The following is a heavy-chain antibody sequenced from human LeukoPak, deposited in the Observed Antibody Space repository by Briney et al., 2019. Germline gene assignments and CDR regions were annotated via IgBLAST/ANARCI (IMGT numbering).Heavy chain of an antibody. Sequence: ASVKVSCKASGYTFTSYGISWVRQAPGQGLEWMGWLSAYNGNTNYAQKLQGRVTMTTDTSTSTAYMELRSLRSDDTAVYYCARGSVYYHGRLPADYWGQGTLVTVSS. V-gene: IGHV1-18*01. CDR3: ARGSVYYHGRLPADY. J-gene: IGHJ4*02. CDR2: LSAYNGNT. D-gene: IGHD3-10*01. CDR1: GYTFTSYG.